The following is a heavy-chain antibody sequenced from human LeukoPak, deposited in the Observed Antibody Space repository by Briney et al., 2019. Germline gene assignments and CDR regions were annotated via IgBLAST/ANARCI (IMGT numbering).Heavy chain of an antibody. CDR2: MKSNNGHT. CDR3: ARGPPNWGMVGY. Sequence: GASVKVSCKASGYTFTSFDFNWVRQATGQGLEWMGWMKSNNGHTGYAQKFQGRVTMARDTSISTAYMELSSLTFEHTAVYYCARGPPNWGMVGYWGQGTLVTVSS. J-gene: IGHJ4*02. V-gene: IGHV1-8*01. D-gene: IGHD7-27*01. CDR1: GYTFTSFD.